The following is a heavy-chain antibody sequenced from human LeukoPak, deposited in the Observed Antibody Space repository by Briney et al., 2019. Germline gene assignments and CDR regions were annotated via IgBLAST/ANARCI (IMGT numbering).Heavy chain of an antibody. CDR3: AKDMGRYYDSSGYYALDY. D-gene: IGHD3-22*01. J-gene: IGHJ4*02. V-gene: IGHV3-9*01. CDR2: ISWNSGSI. Sequence: GRSLRLSCAASGFTFDDYAMHWVRQAPGKGLEWVSGISWNSGSIGYADSVKGRLTISRDNAKNSLYLQMNSLRAEDTALYYCAKDMGRYYDSSGYYALDYWGQGTLVTVSS. CDR1: GFTFDDYA.